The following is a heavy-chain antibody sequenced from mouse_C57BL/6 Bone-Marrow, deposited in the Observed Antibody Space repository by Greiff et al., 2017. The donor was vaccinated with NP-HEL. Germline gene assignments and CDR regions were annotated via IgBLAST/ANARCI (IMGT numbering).Heavy chain of an antibody. V-gene: IGHV1-64*01. Sequence: QVQLQQSGAELVKPGASVKLSCKASGYTFTSYWMHWVKQRPGQGLEWIGMIHPNSGSTNYNEKFKSKATLTVDKSSSTAYMQLSSLTSEDSAVYYCASLITTVVEGAWFAYWGQGTLVTVSA. CDR3: ASLITTVVEGAWFAY. CDR1: GYTFTSYW. J-gene: IGHJ3*01. D-gene: IGHD1-1*01. CDR2: IHPNSGST.